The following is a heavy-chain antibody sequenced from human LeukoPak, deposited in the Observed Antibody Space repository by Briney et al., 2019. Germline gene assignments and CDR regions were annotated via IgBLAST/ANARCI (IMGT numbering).Heavy chain of an antibody. J-gene: IGHJ3*01. V-gene: IGHV4-34*01. Sequence: PSETLSLTCAVYGGSFSGYYWSWIRQPPGKGLEWIGEINHSGSTNYNPSLKSRVTISVDTSKNQFSLKLSSVTAADTAVYYCARRLYNSGWYWWGQGTMVTVSS. CDR1: GGSFSGYY. D-gene: IGHD6-19*01. CDR3: ARRLYNSGWYW. CDR2: INHSGST.